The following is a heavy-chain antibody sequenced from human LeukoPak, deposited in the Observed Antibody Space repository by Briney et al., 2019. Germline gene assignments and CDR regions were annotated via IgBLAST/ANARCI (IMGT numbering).Heavy chain of an antibody. D-gene: IGHD1-26*01. CDR1: GFTFSSYS. Sequence: PGGSLRLSCAASGFTFSSYSMNWVRQAPGKGLEWVSSISSSSSYIYYADSVKGRFTISRDNAKNSLYLQMNSLRAEDTAVYYCAREKWELNAVDYWGQGTLVTVSS. J-gene: IGHJ4*02. CDR3: AREKWELNAVDY. V-gene: IGHV3-21*01. CDR2: ISSSSSYI.